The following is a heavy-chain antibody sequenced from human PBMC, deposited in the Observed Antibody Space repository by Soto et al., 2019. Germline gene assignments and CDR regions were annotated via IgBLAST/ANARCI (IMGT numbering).Heavy chain of an antibody. V-gene: IGHV4-59*01. CDR2: MYYGRSA. D-gene: IGHD3-22*01. Sequence: QVQLQESGPGLVNPSETLSLTCAVSGDSISGYYCMWIRQPPGKGLESIGYMYYGRSANYNPYLKSRGTLSVDTSTNQCSLTLSSMSAADTAVYYCALLSTAVVPESWGQGTLVTVSS. CDR1: GDSISGYY. J-gene: IGHJ5*02. CDR3: ALLSTAVVPES.